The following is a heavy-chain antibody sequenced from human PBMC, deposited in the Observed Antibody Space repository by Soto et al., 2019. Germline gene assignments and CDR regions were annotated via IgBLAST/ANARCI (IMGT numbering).Heavy chain of an antibody. V-gene: IGHV1-69*13. CDR3: ARGSEVAGTDYYYYGMDV. CDR2: IIPIFGTA. J-gene: IGHJ6*02. Sequence: EASVKVSCKASGGTFSSYAISWVRQAPGQGLEWMGGIIPIFGTANYAQKFQGRVTITADESTSTAYMELSSLRSEDTAVYYCARGSEVAGTDYYYYGMDVWGQGTTVTVSS. CDR1: GGTFSSYA. D-gene: IGHD6-19*01.